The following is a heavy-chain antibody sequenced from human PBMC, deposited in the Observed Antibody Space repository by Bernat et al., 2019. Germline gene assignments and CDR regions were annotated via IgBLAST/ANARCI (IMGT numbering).Heavy chain of an antibody. J-gene: IGHJ1*01. CDR2: ISGDGGST. V-gene: IGHV3-43*02. Sequence: EVQLVESGGGVVQPGGSLRLSCAASGFTFDDYAMHWVRQAPGKGLEWVSLISGDGGSTYYADSVTGRFTISRDNSKNSLYLQMNSLRTEDTALYYCAKDASRGSGYSLGCFQHWGQGTLVTVSS. CDR1: GFTFDDYA. D-gene: IGHD6-13*01. CDR3: AKDASRGSGYSLGCFQH.